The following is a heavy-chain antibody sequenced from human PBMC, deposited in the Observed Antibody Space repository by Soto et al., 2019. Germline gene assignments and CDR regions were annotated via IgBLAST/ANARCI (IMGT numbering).Heavy chain of an antibody. Sequence: QVQLQQWGAGLLKPSETLSLTCAVYGGSFSGYYWSWIRQPPGKGLEWIGEINHSGSTNYNPSLKRRVTISVDTSKNQFSLKLSSVTAADTAVYYCARVGGWLRYTSAMDVWGQGTTVTVSS. D-gene: IGHD5-12*01. CDR1: GGSFSGYY. CDR2: INHSGST. J-gene: IGHJ6*02. CDR3: ARVGGWLRYTSAMDV. V-gene: IGHV4-34*01.